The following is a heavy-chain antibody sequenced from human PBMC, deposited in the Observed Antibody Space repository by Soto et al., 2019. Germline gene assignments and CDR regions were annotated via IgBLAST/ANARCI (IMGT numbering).Heavy chain of an antibody. Sequence: PXXSLRLSFAASGFTFSSYAMRWVPQAPGKGLEWVSAISGSGGSTYYADSVKGRFTISRDNSKNTLYLQMNSLRAEDTAVYYCAKDQPHYGDPAYYWGQGTLVTVSS. CDR1: GFTFSSYA. CDR3: AKDQPHYGDPAYY. J-gene: IGHJ4*02. D-gene: IGHD4-17*01. CDR2: ISGSGGST. V-gene: IGHV3-23*01.